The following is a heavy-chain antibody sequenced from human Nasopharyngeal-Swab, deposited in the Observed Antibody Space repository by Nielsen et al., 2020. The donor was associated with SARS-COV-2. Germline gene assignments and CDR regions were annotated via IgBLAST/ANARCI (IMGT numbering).Heavy chain of an antibody. CDR2: INHSGST. D-gene: IGHD3-3*01. J-gene: IGHJ5*02. CDR1: GGSFSGYY. CDR3: AKDIRGYYDFSP. V-gene: IGHV4-34*01. Sequence: SETLSLTCAVYGGSFSGYYWSWIRQPPGKGLEWIGEINHSGSTNYNPSLKSRVTISVDTSKNQFSLKLSSVTAADTAVYYCAKDIRGYYDFSPWGLGTLVTVAS.